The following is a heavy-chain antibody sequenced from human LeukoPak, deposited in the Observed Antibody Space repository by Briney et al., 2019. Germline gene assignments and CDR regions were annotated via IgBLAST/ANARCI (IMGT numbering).Heavy chain of an antibody. CDR3: ARRASVVVPARYGMDV. CDR2: ISSSSGSTI. D-gene: IGHD2-2*01. J-gene: IGHJ6*04. CDR1: GFTFSSYE. Sequence: GGSLRLSCAASGFTFSSYEMNWVRQAPGKGLEWVSYISSSSGSTIYYADSVKGRFTISRDNAKNSLYLQMNSLRAEDTAVYYCARRASVVVPARYGMDVWGKGTTVTVSS. V-gene: IGHV3-48*03.